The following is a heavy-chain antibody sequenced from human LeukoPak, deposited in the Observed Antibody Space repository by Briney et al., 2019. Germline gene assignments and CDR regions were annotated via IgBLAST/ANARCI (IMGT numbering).Heavy chain of an antibody. D-gene: IGHD2-15*01. CDR1: GYTFTGYY. CDR3: ASAGYCSGGSSYSSPTDY. V-gene: IGHV1-2*02. J-gene: IGHJ4*02. Sequence: ASVKVSCKASGYTFTGYYMHWVRQAPGQGLELVGGLNPNSGGTNYAQKFQRRGTMTRDTSISTAYMELSRLRSDDTAVYYCASAGYCSGGSSYSSPTDYWGQGTLVTVSS. CDR2: LNPNSGGT.